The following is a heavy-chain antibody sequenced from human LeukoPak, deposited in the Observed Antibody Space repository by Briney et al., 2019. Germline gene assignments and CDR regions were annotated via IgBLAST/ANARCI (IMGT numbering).Heavy chain of an antibody. J-gene: IGHJ6*03. Sequence: ASVKVSCKASGYTFTSYGISWVRQAPGQGLEWMGWISAYNGNTNYAQKLQGRVTMTTDTSTSTAYMELRSLRSDDTAVYYCARDAYWFSSGWYLNYYYYMDVWGKGTTVTVSS. CDR3: ARDAYWFSSGWYLNYYYYMDV. D-gene: IGHD6-19*01. V-gene: IGHV1-18*01. CDR2: ISAYNGNT. CDR1: GYTFTSYG.